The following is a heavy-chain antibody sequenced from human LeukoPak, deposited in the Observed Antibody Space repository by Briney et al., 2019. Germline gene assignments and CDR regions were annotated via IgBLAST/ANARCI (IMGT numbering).Heavy chain of an antibody. CDR2: ISYDGSNK. D-gene: IGHD3-10*01. V-gene: IGHV3-30*18. CDR3: AKESMTKTYVRSRKYYFDY. CDR1: GFTFSSYG. J-gene: IGHJ4*02. Sequence: GGSLRLSCAASGFTFSSYGMHWVRQAPGKGLEWVAVISYDGSNKYYADSVKGRFTISRDNSKNTLYLQMNSLRAEDTAVYYCAKESMTKTYVRSRKYYFDYWGQGTLVTVSS.